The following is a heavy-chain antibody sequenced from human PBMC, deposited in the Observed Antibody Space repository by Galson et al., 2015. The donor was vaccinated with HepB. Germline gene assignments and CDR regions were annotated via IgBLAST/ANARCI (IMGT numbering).Heavy chain of an antibody. V-gene: IGHV3-7*01. Sequence: SLRLSCAASGFSFSSYWMSWVRQAPGKGLEWVASIKKDGSEKNYVDSVKGRFIISRDNAKNSLYLQMNSLRAEDTAVYYCARRVASDYWGQGTLVTVSS. CDR1: GFSFSSYW. CDR3: ARRVASDY. CDR2: IKKDGSEK. J-gene: IGHJ4*02. D-gene: IGHD5-12*01.